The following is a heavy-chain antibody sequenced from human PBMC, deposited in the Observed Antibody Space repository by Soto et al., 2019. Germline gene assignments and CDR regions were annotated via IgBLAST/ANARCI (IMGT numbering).Heavy chain of an antibody. D-gene: IGHD3-22*01. J-gene: IGHJ2*01. V-gene: IGHV4-61*01. CDR2: IYYSGST. CDR3: ARKGYYYDSSGYYHRYFDL. Sequence: QVQLQESGPGLVKPSETLSLTCTVSGGSVSSGSYYWSWIRQPPGKGLEWIGYIYYSGSTNYNPSLKSRVTISGDTSKDQFSLKLSSVTAADTAVYYCARKGYYYDSSGYYHRYFDLWGRGTLVTVSS. CDR1: GGSVSSGSYY.